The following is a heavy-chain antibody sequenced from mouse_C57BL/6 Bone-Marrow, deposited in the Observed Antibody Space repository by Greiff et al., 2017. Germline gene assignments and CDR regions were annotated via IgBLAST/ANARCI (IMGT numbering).Heavy chain of an antibody. J-gene: IGHJ4*01. D-gene: IGHD1-1*01. CDR2: IYLGNGYT. CDR1: GYTFTSYG. V-gene: IGHV1-58*01. Sequence: EVKLQQSGAELVRPGSSVKMSCKTSGYTFTSYGINWVKQRPGQGLEWIGYIYLGNGYTEYNEKFKGKATLTLDTSSSTAYMQLSSLTSEDSAIYFCARDYYGSMDYWGQGTSVTVSA. CDR3: ARDYYGSMDY.